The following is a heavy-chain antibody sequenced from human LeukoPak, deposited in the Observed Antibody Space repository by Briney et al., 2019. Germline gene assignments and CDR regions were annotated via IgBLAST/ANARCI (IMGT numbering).Heavy chain of an antibody. CDR3: ARDLSWETPLDY. CDR1: GGSISSSSYY. V-gene: IGHV4-39*07. Sequence: SETLSLTCTVSGGSISSSSYYWGWIRQPPGKGLEWIGSIYYSGSTYYNPSLKSRVTISVDTSKNQFSLKLSSVTAADTAVYYCARDLSWETPLDYWGQGTLVTVSS. J-gene: IGHJ4*02. D-gene: IGHD6-13*01. CDR2: IYYSGST.